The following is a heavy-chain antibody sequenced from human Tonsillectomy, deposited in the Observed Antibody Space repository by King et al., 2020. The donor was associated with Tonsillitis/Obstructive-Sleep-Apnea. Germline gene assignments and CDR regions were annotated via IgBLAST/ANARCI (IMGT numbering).Heavy chain of an antibody. D-gene: IGHD3-3*01. V-gene: IGHV3-49*05. Sequence: VQLVESGGGLVKPGRSLRLSCTASGFTFGDYAMSWFRQAPGKGLEWVGFIISKAYGGTTEYAASVKGQFTISRDDSKSIASLQMHSLKTQDTAVYYCTGDGPRLYYDFWSGYPTHPYYFDYWGQGTLVTVSS. CDR1: GFTFGDYA. CDR2: IISKAYGGTT. CDR3: TGDGPRLYYDFWSGYPTHPYYFDY. J-gene: IGHJ4*02.